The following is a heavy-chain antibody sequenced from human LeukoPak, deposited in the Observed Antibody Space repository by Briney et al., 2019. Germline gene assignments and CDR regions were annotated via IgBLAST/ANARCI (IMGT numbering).Heavy chain of an antibody. Sequence: QTGGSLRLSCAASGFTFTSYWMTWVRQAPGKGLEWVANIKQDGSEKYYVDSAKGRFTISRDNAKNSLYLQMNSLRAEDTAVYYCARALLRFRGAFDYWGQGTLVTVSS. D-gene: IGHD3-3*01. CDR1: GFTFTSYW. CDR3: ARALLRFRGAFDY. CDR2: IKQDGSEK. J-gene: IGHJ4*02. V-gene: IGHV3-7*01.